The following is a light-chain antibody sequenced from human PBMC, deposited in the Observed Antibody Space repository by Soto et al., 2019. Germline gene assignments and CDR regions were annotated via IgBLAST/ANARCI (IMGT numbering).Light chain of an antibody. CDR3: QQYNSYSAA. CDR1: RGIRND. V-gene: IGKV1-13*02. Sequence: CRAIRGIRNDLVWYQQKPGEAPKLLIYDGSSLESGVPSRCSGSGSGTEFPLTLTSLQPDAFATYYCQQYNSYSAAFVQGTNVDIK. CDR2: DGS. J-gene: IGKJ1*01.